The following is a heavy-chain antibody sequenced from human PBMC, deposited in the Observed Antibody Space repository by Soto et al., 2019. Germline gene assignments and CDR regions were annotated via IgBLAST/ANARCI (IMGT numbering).Heavy chain of an antibody. V-gene: IGHV1-8*01. CDR3: ARRFGHWLAYWYFEL. J-gene: IGHJ2*01. CDR2: MNPNRGNT. CDR1: GYTFTSYD. D-gene: IGHD6-19*01. Sequence: QVQLVQSGAEVKKPGASVKVSCKASGYTFTSYDINWVRQATGQGLEWMGWMNPNRGNTGYAQKFQGRVTMTRNTSISTAYMELSSLRSEDRAVYYCARRFGHWLAYWYFELWGRGTQVTVSS.